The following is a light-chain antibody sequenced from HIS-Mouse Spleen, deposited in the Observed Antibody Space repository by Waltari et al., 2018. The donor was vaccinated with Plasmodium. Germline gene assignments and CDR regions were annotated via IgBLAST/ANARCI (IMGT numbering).Light chain of an antibody. V-gene: IGLV5-37*01. J-gene: IGLJ3*02. Sequence: QPVLTQPPSSSASPGESARLTCTLHSDINVGSYNIYWYQQQPGSPPRSLLYYSSDSDKGQGSGVPSRFSGSKDASANTGILLISGLQSEDEADYYCMIWPSNASGVFGGGTKLTVL. CDR1: SDINVGSYN. CDR2: YSSDSDK. CDR3: MIWPSNASGV.